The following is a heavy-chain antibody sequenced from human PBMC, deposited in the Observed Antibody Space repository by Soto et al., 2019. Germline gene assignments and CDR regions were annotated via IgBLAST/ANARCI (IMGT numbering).Heavy chain of an antibody. Sequence: PSETLSLTSTVTGGSISSYYWSCIRQPPGKGLEWIGYIYYSGTTNYTPSIKSRVTISVDTSKNQFSLKLSSVTAADTAVYYCARDVGEAAADYYYYYGMDVWGQGTTVTVSS. CDR2: IYYSGTT. V-gene: IGHV4-59*01. CDR3: ARDVGEAAADYYYYYGMDV. J-gene: IGHJ6*02. CDR1: GGSISSYY. D-gene: IGHD3-10*01.